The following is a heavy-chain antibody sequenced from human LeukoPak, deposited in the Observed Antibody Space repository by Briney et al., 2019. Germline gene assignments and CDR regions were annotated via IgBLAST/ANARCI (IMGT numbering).Heavy chain of an antibody. J-gene: IGHJ4*02. D-gene: IGHD5-18*01. Sequence: PGGSLRLSCAASGFTFSTYAMSWVRQAPGKGLEWVSAISGSGGSTYYADSVKGRFTISRDNSKNTVYLQMNSLRAEDTAVYYCAKDRVDTAHYYYFDYCGQGTLVTVSS. CDR2: ISGSGGST. CDR3: AKDRVDTAHYYYFDY. V-gene: IGHV3-23*01. CDR1: GFTFSTYA.